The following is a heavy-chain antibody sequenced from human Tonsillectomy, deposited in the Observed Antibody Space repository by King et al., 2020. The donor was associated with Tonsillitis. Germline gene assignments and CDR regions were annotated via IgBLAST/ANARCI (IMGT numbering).Heavy chain of an antibody. Sequence: VQLVESGGGLEQPGGSLRLSCAASGFTFSSYAMSWVRQAPGAGLEWVSGISGSGAITYYADSVKGRFTISRDNSKNTLYLHMNSLRAEDTAVYYCAKGTLPYCGGDCYFDPWGQGALVTVSA. CDR1: GFTFSSYA. CDR3: AKGTLPYCGGDCYFDP. D-gene: IGHD2-21*02. CDR2: ISGSGAIT. J-gene: IGHJ5*02. V-gene: IGHV3-23*04.